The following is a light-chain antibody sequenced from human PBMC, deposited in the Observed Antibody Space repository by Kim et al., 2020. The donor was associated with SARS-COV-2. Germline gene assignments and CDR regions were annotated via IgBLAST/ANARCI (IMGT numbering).Light chain of an antibody. J-gene: IGKJ5*01. CDR2: GAS. Sequence: ASVGDRVTITCRASQGIRNDLGWYQQNPGRAPKRLIYGASSLQSVVPSRFSGSGSGTEFTLTISSVQPEDFATYFCLQHSTYPITFGQGTRLEIK. V-gene: IGKV1-17*01. CDR1: QGIRND. CDR3: LQHSTYPIT.